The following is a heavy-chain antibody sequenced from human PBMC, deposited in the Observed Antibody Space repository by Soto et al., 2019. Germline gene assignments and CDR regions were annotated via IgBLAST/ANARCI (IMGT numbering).Heavy chain of an antibody. D-gene: IGHD4-17*01. CDR3: ARWIDNGYFDY. CDR2: INAGRGKT. Sequence: QGQLVQSGAEVKKSGASVKVSCGISGFSFTSYSFHWVRQAPAQGLQWMGWINAGRGKTKYSQQFQGRVTFTWDTSANTVYIELSRLTSEDTSVFYCARWIDNGYFDYWGQGTLVTVSA. CDR1: GFSFTSYS. V-gene: IGHV1-3*01. J-gene: IGHJ4*02.